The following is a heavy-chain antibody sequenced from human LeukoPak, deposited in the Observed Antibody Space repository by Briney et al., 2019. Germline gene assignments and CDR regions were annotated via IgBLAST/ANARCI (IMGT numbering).Heavy chain of an antibody. CDR1: GFTFSSYG. V-gene: IGHV3-30*02. Sequence: GGSLRLSCAASGFTFSSYGMHWVRQAPGKGLEWVAFIRYDGSNKYYADSVKGRFTISRDNSKNTLYLQMNSLRAEDTAVYYCARGTYYYDSRSYSAGAFDIWGQGTMVTVSS. CDR2: IRYDGSNK. D-gene: IGHD3-22*01. CDR3: ARGTYYYDSRSYSAGAFDI. J-gene: IGHJ3*02.